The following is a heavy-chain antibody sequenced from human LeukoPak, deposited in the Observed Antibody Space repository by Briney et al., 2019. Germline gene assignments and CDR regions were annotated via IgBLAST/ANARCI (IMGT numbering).Heavy chain of an antibody. CDR2: ISSSGSTI. D-gene: IGHD6-19*01. CDR1: GFTFSSYE. CDR3: ARDSDRGIAVAGINDY. V-gene: IGHV3-48*03. J-gene: IGHJ4*02. Sequence: PGGSLRLSCAASGFTFSSYEMNWVRQAPGKGLEWVAYISSSGSTIYYADSVKGRFTISRDNAKNSLYLQMNSLRAEDTAVYYCARDSDRGIAVAGINDYWGQGTLVTVSS.